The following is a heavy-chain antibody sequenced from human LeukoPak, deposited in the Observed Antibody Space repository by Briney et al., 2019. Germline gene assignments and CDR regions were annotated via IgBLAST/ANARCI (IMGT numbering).Heavy chain of an antibody. CDR2: ISSNGGST. CDR1: GFTFSSYA. CDR3: ARGLRNGDYHFDY. V-gene: IGHV3-64*01. D-gene: IGHD4-17*01. J-gene: IGHJ4*02. Sequence: GGSLRLSCAASGFTFSSYAMHWVRQAPGKGLEYVSAISSNGGSTYYANSVKGRFTISRDNSKNTLYLQMGSLRAEDMAVYYCARGLRNGDYHFDYWGQGTLVTVSS.